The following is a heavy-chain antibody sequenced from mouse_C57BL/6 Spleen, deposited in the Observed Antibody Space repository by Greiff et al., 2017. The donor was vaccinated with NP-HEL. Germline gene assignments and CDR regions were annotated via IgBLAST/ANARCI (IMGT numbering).Heavy chain of an antibody. Sequence: DVMLVESGGGLVKPGGSLKLSCAASGFTFSDYGMHWVRQAPEKGLEWVAYISSGSSTIYYADTVKGRFTISRDNAKNTLFLQMTSLRSEDTAMYYCARPSTLVDFDVWGTGTTVTVSS. V-gene: IGHV5-17*01. CDR1: GFTFSDYG. J-gene: IGHJ1*03. CDR2: ISSGSSTI. CDR3: ARPSTLVDFDV. D-gene: IGHD1-1*01.